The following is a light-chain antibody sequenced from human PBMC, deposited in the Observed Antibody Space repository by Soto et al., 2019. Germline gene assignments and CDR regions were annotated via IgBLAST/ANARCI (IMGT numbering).Light chain of an antibody. V-gene: IGKV4-1*01. J-gene: IGKJ4*01. CDR1: QSLLYSPRNKSY. CDR3: QQYFSTPPLT. Sequence: DIVMTQSPDSLAVSLGERATINCKSSQSLLYSPRNKSYLAWFQQKPRQPPKLLIYWASSREIGVPDRFSGSESGTDFTLTISILQPEDVAVYYCQQYFSTPPLTFGGGTKVEIK. CDR2: WAS.